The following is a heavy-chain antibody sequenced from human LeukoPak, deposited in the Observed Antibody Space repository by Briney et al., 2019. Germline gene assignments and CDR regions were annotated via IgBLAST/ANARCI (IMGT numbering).Heavy chain of an antibody. CDR3: ARAGFYDSSGYTFDY. J-gene: IGHJ4*02. D-gene: IGHD3-22*01. CDR1: GGSVSGSYF. Sequence: SETLSLNCTVSGGSVSGSYFWGWFRQSPGKGLEWIGSIHYIGSTYYNPSLRSRVTMSLDTSKTQFSLKLSSVTAADTAVYYCARAGFYDSSGYTFDYWGQGTLVTVSS. V-gene: IGHV4-39*07. CDR2: IHYIGST.